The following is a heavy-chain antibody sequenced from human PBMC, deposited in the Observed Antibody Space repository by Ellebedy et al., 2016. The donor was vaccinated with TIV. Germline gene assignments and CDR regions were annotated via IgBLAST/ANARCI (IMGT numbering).Heavy chain of an antibody. D-gene: IGHD1-26*01. CDR3: ARALAGGSDYRYYGMDV. J-gene: IGHJ6*02. V-gene: IGHV3-21*01. CDR2: ISSGSGYI. CDR1: GFTFTRFV. Sequence: PGGSLRLSCAASGFTFTRFVMSWVRQAPGKGLEWVSSISSGSGYIWYADSVKGRFTISRDNARYSLYLQLNSLRAEDTAVYYCARALAGGSDYRYYGMDVWGQGTTVTISS.